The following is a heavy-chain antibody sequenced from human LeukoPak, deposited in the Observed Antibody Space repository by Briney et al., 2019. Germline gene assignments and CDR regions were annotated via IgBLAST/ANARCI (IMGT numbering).Heavy chain of an antibody. CDR3: ARADYGSGSFHPFDY. CDR2: INSGSTT. Sequence: PGGSLRLSCAASGFTFSSYEMNWVRQAPGKGLEWGSYINSGSTTYYADSVKGRFTISRDNAKNSLYLQMNSLRAEDTAVYYCARADYGSGSFHPFDYWGQGTLVTVSS. D-gene: IGHD3-10*01. V-gene: IGHV3-48*03. CDR1: GFTFSSYE. J-gene: IGHJ4*02.